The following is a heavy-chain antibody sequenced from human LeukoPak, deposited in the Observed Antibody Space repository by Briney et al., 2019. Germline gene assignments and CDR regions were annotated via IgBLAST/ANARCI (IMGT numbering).Heavy chain of an antibody. D-gene: IGHD4-17*01. CDR1: GFTFSSYG. CDR2: IRYGGSNK. J-gene: IGHJ6*03. V-gene: IGHV3-30*02. Sequence: PGGSLRLSCAASGFTFSSYGMHWVRQAPGKGLEWVAFIRYGGSNKYYADSVKGRFTISRDNTKNTLYLQMNSLRAEDTAVYYCAKATTVTIPPYYYYYMDVWGKGTTVTVSS. CDR3: AKATTVTIPPYYYYYMDV.